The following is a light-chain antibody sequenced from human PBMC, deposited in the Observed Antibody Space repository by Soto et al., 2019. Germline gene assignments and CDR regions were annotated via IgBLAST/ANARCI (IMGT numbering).Light chain of an antibody. V-gene: IGKV3-15*01. CDR2: EAS. CDR1: QSVRSN. J-gene: IGKJ4*01. CDR3: QQYDNWPALT. Sequence: EIAMTQSPATLSVSPGERATLSCRASQSVRSNLAWYQQTPGQAPRLLIYEASTRATGIPARFSASGSGTEFTLTISGLQSEDFAVYYCQQYDNWPALTFGGGTKVEIK.